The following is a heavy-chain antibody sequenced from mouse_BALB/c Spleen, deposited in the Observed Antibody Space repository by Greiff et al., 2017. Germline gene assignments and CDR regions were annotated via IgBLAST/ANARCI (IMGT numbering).Heavy chain of an antibody. CDR3: NKGDPYYFDY. CDR2: IDPENGDT. V-gene: IGHV14-4*02. Sequence: EVQLQQSGAELVRSGASVKLSCTASGFNIKDYYMHWVKQRPEQGLEWIGWIDPENGDTEYAPKFQGKATMTADTSSNTAYLQLSSLTSEDTAVYYCNKGDPYYFDYWGQGTTLTVSS. D-gene: IGHD3-3*01. J-gene: IGHJ2*01. CDR1: GFNIKDYY.